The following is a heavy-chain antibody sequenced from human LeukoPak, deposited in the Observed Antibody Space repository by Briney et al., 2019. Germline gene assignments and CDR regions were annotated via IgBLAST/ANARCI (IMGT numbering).Heavy chain of an antibody. D-gene: IGHD2-15*01. CDR1: GFTFSSYA. J-gene: IGHJ4*02. CDR3: AHFKGYCYGGNCSGY. Sequence: GGSLRLSCAASGFTFSSYAMSWVRQAPGKGLEWVSAISGSGGSTYYADSVKGRFTISRDNSKNTLYLQMNSLRAEDTAVYYCAHFKGYCYGGNCSGYWGRGTLVTVSS. CDR2: ISGSGGST. V-gene: IGHV3-23*01.